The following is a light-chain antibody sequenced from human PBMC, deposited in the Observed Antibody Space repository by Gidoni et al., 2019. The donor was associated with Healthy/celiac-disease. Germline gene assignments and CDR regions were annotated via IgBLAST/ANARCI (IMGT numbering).Light chain of an antibody. CDR2: AAS. CDR1: QSISSY. V-gene: IGKV1-39*01. CDR3: QQSYSTPRVT. Sequence: DIQMTQSPSSLSASVGDRVTLTCRASQSISSYLNWYQQKPGKAPKLLIYAASSLQSGVPSRFSGSGAGTDFTLTISSLQPEDFATYYCQQSYSTPRVTFGPXTKVDIK. J-gene: IGKJ3*01.